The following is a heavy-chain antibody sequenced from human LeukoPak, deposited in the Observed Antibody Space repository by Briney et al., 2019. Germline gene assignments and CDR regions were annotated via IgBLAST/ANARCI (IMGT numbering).Heavy chain of an antibody. Sequence: GGSLRLSCAASGFSLNSYSMNWVRQAPGKGLECVAYIRSTGSTIYSADSVKGRFTISRETARNSLYLQMNRLRDEDTAVYYCVRDPDALDYWGQGTLVTVSS. CDR3: VRDPDALDY. J-gene: IGHJ4*02. V-gene: IGHV3-48*02. CDR1: GFSLNSYS. CDR2: IRSTGSTI.